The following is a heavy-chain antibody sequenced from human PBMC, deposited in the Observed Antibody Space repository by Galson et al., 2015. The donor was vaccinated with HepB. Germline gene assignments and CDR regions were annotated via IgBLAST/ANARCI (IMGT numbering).Heavy chain of an antibody. Sequence: SLRLSCAASGFIFDDYAMHWVRQAPGKGLEWVSGISWNSGRIGYADSVKGRFTSSRDNAKNSLYLQMNSLTAEDTALYYCVKGERSSGWYNAFDMWGQGTMVTVSS. CDR2: ISWNSGRI. V-gene: IGHV3-9*01. J-gene: IGHJ3*02. D-gene: IGHD6-19*01. CDR1: GFIFDDYA. CDR3: VKGERSSGWYNAFDM.